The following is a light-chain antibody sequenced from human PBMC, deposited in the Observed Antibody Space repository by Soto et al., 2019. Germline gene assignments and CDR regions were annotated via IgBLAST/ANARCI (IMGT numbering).Light chain of an antibody. V-gene: IGKV3-11*01. Sequence: EIVLTQSPATLSLSPGERATLSCRTSQSVSSYFAWYQQKPGRAPRLLIYDASNRATGIPARCIGSGSGTDFTLTSSSLEPEDFAVYYCQRRSNWPITFGQGTRLEIK. CDR1: QSVSSY. CDR2: DAS. CDR3: QRRSNWPIT. J-gene: IGKJ5*01.